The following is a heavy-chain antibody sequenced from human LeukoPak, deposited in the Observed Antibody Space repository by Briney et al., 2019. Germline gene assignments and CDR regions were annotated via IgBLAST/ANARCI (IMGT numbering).Heavy chain of an antibody. J-gene: IGHJ3*01. CDR2: IYSGGST. CDR1: GFTVSSNY. D-gene: IGHD6-13*01. V-gene: IGHV3-66*01. CDR3: AREMAAGHYHDAFDV. Sequence: GGSLRLSCAASGFTVSSNYMSWVRQAPGKGLEWVSVIYSGGSTYYADSVKGRFTISRDNSKNTLYLQMNSLRAEDTAVYYCAREMAAGHYHDAFDVWGQGTMVTVSS.